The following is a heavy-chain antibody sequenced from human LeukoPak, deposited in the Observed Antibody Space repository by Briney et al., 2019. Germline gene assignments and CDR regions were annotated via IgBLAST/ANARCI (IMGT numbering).Heavy chain of an antibody. CDR2: IYSGGTT. Sequence: PGGSLRLSCATSGFTVSSNYMSWARQAPGRGLEWVSVIYSGGTTYYADSVKGRFTVSRDSSKNTLYLQMNSLRAEDTAVYYCASGGRYSGSYSVVDYWGQGTLVTVSS. CDR1: GFTVSSNY. D-gene: IGHD1-26*01. V-gene: IGHV3-53*01. CDR3: ASGGRYSGSYSVVDY. J-gene: IGHJ4*02.